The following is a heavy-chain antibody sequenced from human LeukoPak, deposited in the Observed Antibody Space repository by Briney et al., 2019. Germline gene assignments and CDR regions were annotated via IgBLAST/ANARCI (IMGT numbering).Heavy chain of an antibody. V-gene: IGHV3-11*01. Sequence: GGSLRLSCAASGFTFSDYYMSWIRQAPGKGLEWVSYISSSGRTVYYADSVKGRFTISRDNAKNSLYLQMNSLRAEDTVVYYCAREVGFGGSYFIWGQGTMVTVSS. D-gene: IGHD1-26*01. CDR2: ISSSGRTV. CDR1: GFTFSDYY. CDR3: AREVGFGGSYFI. J-gene: IGHJ3*02.